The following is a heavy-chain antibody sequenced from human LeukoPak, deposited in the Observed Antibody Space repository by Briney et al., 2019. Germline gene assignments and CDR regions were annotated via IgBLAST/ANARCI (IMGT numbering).Heavy chain of an antibody. Sequence: PGGSLRLSCAASGFTFDDYAMGWVRHAPGKGVEWVSGISWNSGSIGYADSVKGRFTISRDNAKNSLYLQMNSLRAEDTALYYCAKGPYSLSLDHFDYWGQGTLVTVSS. D-gene: IGHD6-13*01. CDR1: GFTFDDYA. CDR2: ISWNSGSI. V-gene: IGHV3-9*01. CDR3: AKGPYSLSLDHFDY. J-gene: IGHJ4*02.